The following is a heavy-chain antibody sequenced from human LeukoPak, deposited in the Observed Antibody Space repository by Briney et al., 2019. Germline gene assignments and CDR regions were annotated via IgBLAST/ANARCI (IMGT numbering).Heavy chain of an antibody. V-gene: IGHV3-49*04. Sequence: GGTLRLSCTASGFTFGDYGMSWVRQAPGKGLEWVGFIRSKAYGGTTEYAASVKGRFTISRDDSKSIAYLQMNSLKTEDTAVYYCTRYSSGWPYYYYSMDVWGQGTTVTVSS. CDR3: TRYSSGWPYYYYSMDV. CDR1: GFTFGDYG. J-gene: IGHJ6*02. D-gene: IGHD6-19*01. CDR2: IRSKAYGGTT.